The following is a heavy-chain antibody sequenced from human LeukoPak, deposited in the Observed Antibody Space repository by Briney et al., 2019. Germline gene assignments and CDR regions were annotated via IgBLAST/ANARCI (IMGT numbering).Heavy chain of an antibody. Sequence: GGSLRLSCAASGFTFRSYAMHWVRQAPGKGLEYVSAISSNGGSTYYANSVKGRFTISRDNSKNTLYLQMGSLRAEDMAVYYCARGFSSGWYPYFDYWGQGTLVTVSS. D-gene: IGHD6-19*01. V-gene: IGHV3-64*01. J-gene: IGHJ4*02. CDR3: ARGFSSGWYPYFDY. CDR2: ISSNGGST. CDR1: GFTFRSYA.